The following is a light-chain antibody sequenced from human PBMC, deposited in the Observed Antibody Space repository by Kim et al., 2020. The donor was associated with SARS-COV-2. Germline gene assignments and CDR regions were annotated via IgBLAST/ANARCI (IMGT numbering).Light chain of an antibody. CDR2: GAS. CDR1: QRVSSSY. V-gene: IGKV3-20*01. Sequence: XPPWASATRSCSASQRVSSSYLAWYQQKPGQAPRLLIYGASSRATGIPDRFSGSGSGTDFTLTISRLEPEDFAVYYCQQYGSSRTFGQGTKVDIK. CDR3: QQYGSSRT. J-gene: IGKJ1*01.